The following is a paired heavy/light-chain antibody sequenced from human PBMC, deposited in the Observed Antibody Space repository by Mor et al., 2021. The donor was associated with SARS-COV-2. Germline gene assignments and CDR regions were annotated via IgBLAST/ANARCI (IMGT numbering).Heavy chain of an antibody. V-gene: IGHV3-9*01. CDR2: ISWNSGDI. CDR1: GFTFDYYA. Sequence: EVQLVDSGGGLVQPGRSLRLSCAASGFTFDYYAMHWVRQAPGKGLEWVSGISWNSGDIAYADSVKGRFTISRDNAKNSLYLQMNSLRAEDTALYYCAKDIKTHTSGWGRGFDFWGQGTLVTVSS. D-gene: IGHD6-19*01. J-gene: IGHJ4*02. CDR3: AKDIKTHTSGWGRGFDF.
Light chain of an antibody. CDR2: DVS. V-gene: IGLV2-14*03. CDR1: SSDVGGYNY. Sequence: QSALTQPASVSGSPGQSITISCTGTSSDVGGYNYVSWYQQHPGKAPKLMIYDVSNRPSGVSNRFSGFKSGNTASLTISGLQAEDEADYYCSSYTSSSTRVLFGGGTKLTVL. J-gene: IGLJ2*01. CDR3: SSYTSSSTRVL.